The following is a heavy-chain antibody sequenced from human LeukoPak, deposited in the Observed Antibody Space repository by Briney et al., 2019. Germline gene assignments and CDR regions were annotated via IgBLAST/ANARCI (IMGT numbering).Heavy chain of an antibody. D-gene: IGHD4-23*01. J-gene: IGHJ5*02. V-gene: IGHV4-4*02. CDR3: GKVGGNSNS. CDR1: GGSISSSNW. Sequence: SETLSLTCAVSGGSISSSNWWSWVRQPPGKGLEWIGEVYQTGGTNYNPSLKSRVTILVDTSKNQFSLKMTSVTGADTAMYYCGKVGGNSNSWGQGTLVTVSS. CDR2: VYQTGGT.